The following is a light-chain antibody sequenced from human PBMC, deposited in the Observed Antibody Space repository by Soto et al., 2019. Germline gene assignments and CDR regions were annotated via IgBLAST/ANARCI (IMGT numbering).Light chain of an antibody. J-gene: IGKJ5*01. V-gene: IGKV1-9*01. CDR1: QGIRSY. CDR3: QQLNSYPIT. CDR2: AAS. Sequence: IQLTQSPSSLSASVGGRVTITCRASQGIRSYLTWYQQKPGKAPKVLIYAASTLQTGVPSRFSGSGSGTDFTLTISSLQPEDFATYYCQQLNSYPITFGQGTRLEIK.